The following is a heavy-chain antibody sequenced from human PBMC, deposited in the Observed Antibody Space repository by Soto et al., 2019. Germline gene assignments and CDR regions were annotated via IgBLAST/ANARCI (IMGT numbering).Heavy chain of an antibody. J-gene: IGHJ4*02. CDR3: ARLDYYGSGSYYFYYDY. CDR2: IDPSDSYT. Sequence: PGESLKISCKGSGYSFTSYWISWVRQMPGKGLEWMGRIDPSDSYTNYSPSFQGHVTISADKSISTAYLQWSSLKASDTAMYYCARLDYYGSGSYYFYYDYWGQGTLVTVSS. D-gene: IGHD3-10*01. CDR1: GYSFTSYW. V-gene: IGHV5-10-1*01.